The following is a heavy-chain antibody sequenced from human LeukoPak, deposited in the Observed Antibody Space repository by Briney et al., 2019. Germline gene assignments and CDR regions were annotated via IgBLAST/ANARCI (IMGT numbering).Heavy chain of an antibody. J-gene: IGHJ4*02. D-gene: IGHD3-16*01. CDR3: AKDLGGVVAPGGVFDY. CDR1: GLTFSNYV. CDR2: ISGSGGST. V-gene: IGHV3-23*01. Sequence: PGGSLRLSCAASGLTFSNYVMRWVRQAPGKGLEWVSSISGSGGSTYYADSVKGRFTISRDNSKNTMYLQMNSLRAEDTAVYYCAKDLGGVVAPGGVFDYWGQGTLVTVSS.